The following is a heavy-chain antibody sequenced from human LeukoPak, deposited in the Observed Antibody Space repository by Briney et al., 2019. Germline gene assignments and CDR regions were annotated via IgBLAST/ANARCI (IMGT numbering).Heavy chain of an antibody. D-gene: IGHD6-19*01. CDR2: ITGSAYKT. CDR1: GLTFSNYA. J-gene: IGHJ3*02. Sequence: GGSLRLSCAASGLTFSNYAMSWVRQAPGKGLEWVSGITGSAYKTYYADSVKGRFTVSRDNSKNILYLQMNSLRAEDTAVYYCAKDRKAVAGPIDAFDIWGQGTMVTVSS. V-gene: IGHV3-23*01. CDR3: AKDRKAVAGPIDAFDI.